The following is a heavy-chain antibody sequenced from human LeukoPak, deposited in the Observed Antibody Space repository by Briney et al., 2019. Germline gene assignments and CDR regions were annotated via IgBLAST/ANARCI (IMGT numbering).Heavy chain of an antibody. Sequence: GGSLRLSCAASGFTFSSYAMSWVRQAPGKGLEWVSAISGSGSSTYYADSVKGRFTISRDNSKNTLYLQMNSLRAEDTAGYYCARSIXARHLCFDYWGQGTLVTVSS. D-gene: IGHD6-6*01. CDR3: ARSIXARHLCFDY. CDR1: GFTFSSYA. CDR2: ISGSGSST. V-gene: IGHV3-23*01. J-gene: IGHJ4*02.